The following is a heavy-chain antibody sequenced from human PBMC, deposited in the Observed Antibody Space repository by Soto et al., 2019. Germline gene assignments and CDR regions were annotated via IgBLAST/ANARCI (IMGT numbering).Heavy chain of an antibody. CDR1: GFIFSSYA. D-gene: IGHD3-16*01. CDR3: AKVGRGTAEY. CDR2: ISGSGGST. Sequence: EVQLLESGGGLVQPGGSLRLSCAASGFIFSSYAMSWVRQAPGKVLEWVSAISGSGGSTYYADSVKGRFTISRDKSKNTLYLQMTSVRAEDTAVYYCAKVGRGTAEYWGQGTVLTVSS. V-gene: IGHV3-23*01. J-gene: IGHJ4*02.